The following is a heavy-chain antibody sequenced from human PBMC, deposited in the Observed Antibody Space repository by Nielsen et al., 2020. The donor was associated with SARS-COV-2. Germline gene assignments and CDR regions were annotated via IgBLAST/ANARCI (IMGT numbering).Heavy chain of an antibody. CDR2: ISAYNGNT. D-gene: IGHD4-23*01. CDR1: GYTFTSYG. CDR3: ARERPRDYGGNLGSWGH. J-gene: IGHJ4*02. Sequence: ASVKVSCKTSGYTFTSYGLSWVRQAPGQGLEWMGRISAYNGNTDYAQNFRGRVTLTTDTSTDTAYMELRSLRSDDTAVYYCARERPRDYGGNLGSWGHWGQGTLVTVSS. V-gene: IGHV1-18*04.